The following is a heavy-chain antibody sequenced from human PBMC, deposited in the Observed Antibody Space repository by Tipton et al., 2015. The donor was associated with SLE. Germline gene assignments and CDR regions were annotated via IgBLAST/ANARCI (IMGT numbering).Heavy chain of an antibody. CDR3: ARQRLRLLSPLDS. D-gene: IGHD3-16*01. CDR1: GGSFSGNH. Sequence: TLSLTCAVYGGSFSGNHWSWIRQPPGKGLEWIGEINHSGNTNYNPSLKSRVTISVDTSKNQFSLKLSSVTAADTAVYYCARQRLRLLSPLDSWGQGTTVTVSS. CDR2: INHSGNT. J-gene: IGHJ6*02. V-gene: IGHV4-34*01.